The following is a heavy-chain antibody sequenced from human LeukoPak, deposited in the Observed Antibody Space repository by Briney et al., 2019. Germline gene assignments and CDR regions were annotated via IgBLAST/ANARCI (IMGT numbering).Heavy chain of an antibody. CDR2: TYYRSKWYN. CDR1: GDSVSSNSAA. Sequence: SQTLSLTCAISGDSVSSNSAAWNWIRQSPSRGLEWLGRTYYRSKWYNDYAVSVKSRITINPDTSKNQFSLQLNSVTPEDTAVYYCARAYCSSGVCYTLPSDWGQGTLVTVSS. J-gene: IGHJ4*02. CDR3: ARAYCSSGVCYTLPSD. D-gene: IGHD2-8*01. V-gene: IGHV6-1*01.